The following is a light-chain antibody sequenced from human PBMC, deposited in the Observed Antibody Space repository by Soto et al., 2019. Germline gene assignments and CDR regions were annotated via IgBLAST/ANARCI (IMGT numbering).Light chain of an antibody. Sequence: QSALTQPPSASGSPGQSVTISCSGTSSDIGGYDYVSWYQRHPGKAPKLMIFEVSNRPSGVPDRFSGSKSGSTASLTVSGLQAEDEAEYYCSSYAASNRLLFGGGTKLTVL. CDR2: EVS. J-gene: IGLJ2*01. CDR1: SSDIGGYDY. V-gene: IGLV2-8*01. CDR3: SSYAASNRLL.